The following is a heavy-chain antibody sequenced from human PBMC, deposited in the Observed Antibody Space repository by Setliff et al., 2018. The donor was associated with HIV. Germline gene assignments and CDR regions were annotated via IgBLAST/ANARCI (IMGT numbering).Heavy chain of an antibody. CDR2: MNPDSGNT. CDR3: ARGRRRVARGSFLNNYLDP. D-gene: IGHD1-1*01. J-gene: IGHJ5*02. Sequence: ASVKVSCKASGYLFIKYDINWVRQASGQGPEWMGWMNPDSGNTGYAQKFQGRVIMTMNTSISTAYMELNSLISGDTAVYYCARGRRRVARGSFLNNYLDPWGQGTLVTVSS. CDR1: GYLFIKYD. V-gene: IGHV1-8*01.